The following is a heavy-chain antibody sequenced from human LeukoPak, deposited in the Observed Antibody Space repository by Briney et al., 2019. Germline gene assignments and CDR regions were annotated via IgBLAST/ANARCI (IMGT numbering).Heavy chain of an antibody. V-gene: IGHV3-15*01. Sequence: GGSLRLSCAASGFTFSNAWMSWVRQAPGKGLEWVGRIKSKTDGGTTDYAAPVKGRFTISRDDSKNTLYLQMNSLRAEGTAVYYCAKDLVSGSFDYWGQGTLVTVSS. CDR2: IKSKTDGGTT. CDR3: AKDLVSGSFDY. J-gene: IGHJ4*02. D-gene: IGHD3-9*01. CDR1: GFTFSNAW.